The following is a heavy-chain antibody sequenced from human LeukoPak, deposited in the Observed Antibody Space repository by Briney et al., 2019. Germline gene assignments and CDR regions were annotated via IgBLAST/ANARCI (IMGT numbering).Heavy chain of an antibody. J-gene: IGHJ6*02. D-gene: IGHD2-2*01. CDR3: ATDHCTRTNCYEDYYHGMDV. Sequence: ASLKVSCKASEDTFTGYYIHWVRQAPEQGLEWMGWVNPNNGVTEYAQEFQGRVTMTRDTSLSTAYMELSRLRSDDTAVYYCATDHCTRTNCYEDYYHGMDVWGQGTTVTVSS. V-gene: IGHV1-2*02. CDR2: VNPNNGVT. CDR1: EDTFTGYY.